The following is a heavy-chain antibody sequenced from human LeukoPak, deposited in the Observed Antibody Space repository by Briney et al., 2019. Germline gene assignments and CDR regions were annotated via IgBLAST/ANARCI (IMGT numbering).Heavy chain of an antibody. D-gene: IGHD6-19*01. CDR1: GFTFSSYS. CDR3: AREASSSGWYGTHWYFDF. V-gene: IGHV3-21*01. Sequence: GGSLRLSCAASGFTFSSYSMTWVRQAPGKGLEWVSSIRSSSSYIHYADSVKGRFTISRDNAKNSLYLQMNSLRAEDTAVYYCAREASSSGWYGTHWYFDFWGRGTLVTVFS. J-gene: IGHJ2*01. CDR2: IRSSSSYI.